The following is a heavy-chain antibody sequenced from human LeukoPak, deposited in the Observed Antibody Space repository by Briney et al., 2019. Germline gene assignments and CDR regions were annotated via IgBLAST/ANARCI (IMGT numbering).Heavy chain of an antibody. CDR1: GGSFSGYY. J-gene: IGHJ4*02. Sequence: ASETLSLTCAVYGGSFSGYYRSWIRQPPGKGLEWIGEINHSGSTNYNPSLKSRVTISVDTSKNQFSLKLSSVTAADTAVYYCARGSLLWFGERARGYYFDYWGQGTLVTVSS. CDR2: INHSGST. V-gene: IGHV4-34*01. D-gene: IGHD3-10*01. CDR3: ARGSLLWFGERARGYYFDY.